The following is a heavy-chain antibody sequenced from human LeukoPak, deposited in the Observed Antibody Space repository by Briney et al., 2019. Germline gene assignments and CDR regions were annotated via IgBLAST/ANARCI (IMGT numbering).Heavy chain of an antibody. CDR1: GYTFTGYY. V-gene: IGHV1-69*02. D-gene: IGHD3-22*01. Sequence: SVKVSCKASGYTFTGYYMHWVRQAPGQGLEWMGRIIPILGIANYAQKFQGRVTITADKSTSTAYMELSSLRSEDTAVYYCASNYYDSSGYPEYFQHWGQGTLVTVSS. CDR2: IIPILGIA. CDR3: ASNYYDSSGYPEYFQH. J-gene: IGHJ1*01.